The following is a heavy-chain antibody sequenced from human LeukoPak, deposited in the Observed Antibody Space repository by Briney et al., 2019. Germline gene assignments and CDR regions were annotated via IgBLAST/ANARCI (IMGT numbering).Heavy chain of an antibody. J-gene: IGHJ6*02. Sequence: GGSLRLSCAASGFTFSSYAMYWVRQAPGKGLEWVAVISYDGSNKYYADSVKGRFTISRDNSKNSLYLQMNSLRDEDTAVYYCARELPVVEGYYYYGMDVWGQGTTVTVSS. CDR2: ISYDGSNK. CDR1: GFTFSSYA. CDR3: ARELPVVEGYYYYGMDV. D-gene: IGHD1-26*01. V-gene: IGHV3-30-3*01.